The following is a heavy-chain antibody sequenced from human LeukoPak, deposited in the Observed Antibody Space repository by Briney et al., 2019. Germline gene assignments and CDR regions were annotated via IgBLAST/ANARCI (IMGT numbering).Heavy chain of an antibody. CDR3: ARVNTYYYDSSGYRAAFDI. J-gene: IGHJ3*02. V-gene: IGHV4-31*03. CDR1: GGSISSGGYY. Sequence: SSQTLSLTCTVSGGSISSGGYYWSWIRQHPGKGLEWIGYIYYSGSTYYNPSLKSRVTISVDTSKNQFSLKLSSVTAADTAVYYCARVNTYYYDSSGYRAAFDIWGQGTMVTVSS. CDR2: IYYSGST. D-gene: IGHD3-22*01.